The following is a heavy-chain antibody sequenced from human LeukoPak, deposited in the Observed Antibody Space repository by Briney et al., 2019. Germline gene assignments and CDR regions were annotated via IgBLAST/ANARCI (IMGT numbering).Heavy chain of an antibody. CDR1: GFTFSSYS. J-gene: IGHJ4*02. V-gene: IGHV3-48*01. CDR2: IGHTGSIT. Sequence: GGSLRLSCAGSGFTFSSYSMNWVRHAPGKGLEWVSYIGHTGSITDYADSVKGRFTISRDNAKNSLYLQMDSLRAEDTAVYYCAKIRASVAGRSFDYWGQGTLVTVSS. D-gene: IGHD6-19*01. CDR3: AKIRASVAGRSFDY.